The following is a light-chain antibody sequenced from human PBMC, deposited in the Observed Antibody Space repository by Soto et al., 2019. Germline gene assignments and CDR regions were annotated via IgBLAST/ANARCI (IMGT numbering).Light chain of an antibody. CDR2: AVS. CDR3: CSYTVSGTYV. J-gene: IGLJ1*01. CDR1: SSDVGGYNY. Sequence: QSALTQPASVSGSPGQSITISCTGTSSDVGGYNYVSWYQQHPGKAPKLMIYAVSNRPSGVSNRFSGSKSGNTATLTISGLQAEAEADYYCCSYTVSGTYVFGTGTKLTVL. V-gene: IGLV2-14*01.